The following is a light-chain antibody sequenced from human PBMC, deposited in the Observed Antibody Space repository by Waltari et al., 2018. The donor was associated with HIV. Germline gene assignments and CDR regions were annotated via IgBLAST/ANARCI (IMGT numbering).Light chain of an antibody. CDR3: KSRDSRGDQYV. J-gene: IGLJ1*01. CDR1: RLRRYY. CDR2: GDN. Sequence: SFELTQDPAVSVALGQTVRITCRGDRLRRYYASWYQQKPGQAPVVVVYGDNKRPSGIADRFSGSSVGDTASLTITGAQAEDDGDYYCKSRDSRGDQYVFGPGTKVTVL. V-gene: IGLV3-19*01.